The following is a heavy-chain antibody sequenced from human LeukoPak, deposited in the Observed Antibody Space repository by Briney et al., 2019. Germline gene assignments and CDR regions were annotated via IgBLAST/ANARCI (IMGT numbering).Heavy chain of an antibody. J-gene: IGHJ4*02. CDR1: GGTFSSYA. D-gene: IGHD1-26*01. Sequence: GSSVKVSCKASGGTFSSYAISWVRQAPGQGREWMGRIIPILGIANYAQKFQGRLTITADKSTSTAYMELSSLRSEDTAVYYCARDLGIIVGATGGDYWGQGTLATVSS. CDR3: ARDLGIIVGATGGDY. V-gene: IGHV1-69*04. CDR2: IIPILGIA.